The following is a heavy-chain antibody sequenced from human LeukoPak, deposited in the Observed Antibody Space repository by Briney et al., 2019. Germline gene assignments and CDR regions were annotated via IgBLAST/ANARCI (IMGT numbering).Heavy chain of an antibody. Sequence: SETLSLTCTVSGGSISSYYWSWIRQPPGKGLEGIGYIYYSGSTNYNPSLKSRVTISVDTSKKQFSLILSSVTAADTAVYYCARTSTWFDPWGQGTLVPVSS. CDR3: ARTSTWFDP. CDR1: GGSISSYY. V-gene: IGHV4-59*01. CDR2: IYYSGST. J-gene: IGHJ5*02.